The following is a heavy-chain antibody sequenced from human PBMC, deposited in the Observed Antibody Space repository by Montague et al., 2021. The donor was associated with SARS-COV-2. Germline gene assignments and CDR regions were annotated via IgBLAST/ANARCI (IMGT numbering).Heavy chain of an antibody. CDR1: GFTFGTYA. Sequence: SLRLSCAASGFTFGTYAMSWVRQAPGQGLVWVSAIGGSGVGSYYSDSVKGRFTISRDNSKNTLYLRMDSLRVDDTAIYYCAKSLDTSGYSFERGADYWGQGTLVTVSS. D-gene: IGHD5-12*01. CDR3: AKSLDTSGYSFERGADY. CDR2: IGGSGVGS. V-gene: IGHV3-23*01. J-gene: IGHJ4*02.